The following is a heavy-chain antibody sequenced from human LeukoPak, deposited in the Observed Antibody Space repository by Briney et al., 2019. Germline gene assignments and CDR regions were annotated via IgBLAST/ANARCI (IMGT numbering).Heavy chain of an antibody. CDR2: ISSSGSSI. J-gene: IGHJ4*02. CDR1: GFTFSRYS. CDR3: ARHQAGSNGPSFDY. D-gene: IGHD2-8*01. Sequence: GGSLRLSCAASGFTFSRYSMNWVRQAPGKGLEWVSSISSSGSSIYYADSVKGRFTISRDNAKNSLYLQTNSLRAEDTAVYYCARHQAGSNGPSFDYWGQGTLVTVSS. V-gene: IGHV3-21*01.